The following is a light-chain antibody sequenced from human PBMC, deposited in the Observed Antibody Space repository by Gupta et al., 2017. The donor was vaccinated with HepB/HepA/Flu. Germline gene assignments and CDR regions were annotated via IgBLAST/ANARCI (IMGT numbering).Light chain of an antibody. CDR3: QVWDSSTVV. CDR2: RDS. CDR1: NIGSKN. V-gene: IGLV3-9*01. J-gene: IGLJ2*01. Sequence: SYELTQPLPVSVALGQTARLTRGGNNIGSKNVHWYQQKPGQAPVLVIDRDSNRPSGIPERFSGSNAGNTATLTISRAQAGDEADYYCQVWDSSTVVFGGGTKLTVL.